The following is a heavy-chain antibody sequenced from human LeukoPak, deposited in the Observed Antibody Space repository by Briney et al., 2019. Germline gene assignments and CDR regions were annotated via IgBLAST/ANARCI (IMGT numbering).Heavy chain of an antibody. CDR2: IYPGNSDT. D-gene: IGHD6-13*01. V-gene: IGHV5-51*01. J-gene: IGHJ4*02. CDR1: GYSFTSYW. Sequence: GESPKISCQGSGYSFTSYWIGWVRQMPGKGLEWMGIIYPGNSDTRYSPSFQGQVTISADKSISTAYLQWGSLKASDTAMYYCARLSPQLVFGGQGTLVTVSS. CDR3: ARLSPQLVF.